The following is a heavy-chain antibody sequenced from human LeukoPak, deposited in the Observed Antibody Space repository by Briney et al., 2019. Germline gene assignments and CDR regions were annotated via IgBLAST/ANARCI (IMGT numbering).Heavy chain of an antibody. D-gene: IGHD3-10*01. CDR2: IHYSGST. V-gene: IGHV4-59*01. Sequence: SETLPLTCAASGGSISSYDRRWIRRPPGKGLEWIAYIHYSGSTNYNPSLKSRVTISIDTSKNHFSLKLSSCPATYSVLYYGARLLILTTSYFTDGTDGGGQGTTVTVSS. CDR3: ARLLILTTSYFTDGTDG. CDR1: GGSISSYD. J-gene: IGHJ6*01.